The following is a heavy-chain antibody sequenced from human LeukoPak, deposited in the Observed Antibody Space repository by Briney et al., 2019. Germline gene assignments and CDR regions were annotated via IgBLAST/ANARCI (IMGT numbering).Heavy chain of an antibody. CDR1: GYTFNRYG. CDR3: ATGTMATGYYYGMAV. CDR2: ISAYDGNT. J-gene: IGHJ6*02. Sequence: ASVKVSCKASGYTFNRYGITWVRQAPGQGLEWMGWISAYDGNTKYAQKFQGRVTMTTDTSTSTAYMELRSLRSDDTAVYYCATGTMATGYYYGMAVWGQGTTVTVSS. D-gene: IGHD5-24*01. V-gene: IGHV1-18*01.